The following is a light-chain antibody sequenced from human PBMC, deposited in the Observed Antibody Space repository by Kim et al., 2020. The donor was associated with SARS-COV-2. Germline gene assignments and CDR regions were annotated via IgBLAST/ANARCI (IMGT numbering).Light chain of an antibody. CDR3: QQYYTAPYT. CDR1: QTVSYSTTKHS. Sequence: DRSTINCKSSQTVSYSTTKHSLAWYQQKPTQPPKLLIYWSSIRQSGVPDRFSGSGSGTNFSLTISSLRAEDVAVYYCQQYYTAPYTFGQGTKLEI. V-gene: IGKV4-1*01. J-gene: IGKJ2*01. CDR2: WSS.